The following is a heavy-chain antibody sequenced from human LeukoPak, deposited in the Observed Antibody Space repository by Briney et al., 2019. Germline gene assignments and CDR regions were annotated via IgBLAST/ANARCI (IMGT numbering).Heavy chain of an antibody. Sequence: ASVKVSCKASGGTSDSYGISWVRQAPGQGLEWMGRISPIIGTVNYAQKFQGRVTITADKSTSTAYMELGSLRSEDTAVYYCAREASIAVAPGNWFDPWGQGTLVTVSS. CDR1: GGTSDSYG. CDR3: AREASIAVAPGNWFDP. D-gene: IGHD6-19*01. J-gene: IGHJ5*02. CDR2: ISPIIGTV. V-gene: IGHV1-69*04.